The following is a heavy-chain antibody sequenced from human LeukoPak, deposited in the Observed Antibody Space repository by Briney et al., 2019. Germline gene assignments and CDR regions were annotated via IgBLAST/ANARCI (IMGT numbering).Heavy chain of an antibody. CDR1: GFTFSSYA. Sequence: PGGSLRLSCAASGFTFSSYAMSWVRQAPEKGLEWVSTVINSGASTYYADSVKGRFTISRDNSKNTLYLQMNSLRAEDTAVYYCAKNRGGSSGWTFDYWGQGTLVTVSS. CDR3: AKNRGGSSGWTFDY. D-gene: IGHD6-19*01. V-gene: IGHV3-23*01. J-gene: IGHJ4*02. CDR2: VINSGAST.